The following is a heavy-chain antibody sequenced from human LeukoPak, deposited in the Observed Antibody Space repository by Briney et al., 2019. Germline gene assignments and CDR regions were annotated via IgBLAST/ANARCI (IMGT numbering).Heavy chain of an antibody. D-gene: IGHD3-22*01. CDR2: IYYSGST. Sequence: SETLSLTCTVSGGSITSGNFYWSWIRQPPGKGLEWIGYIYYSGSTYYNPSLETRVTISVDTSKNQFSLKLSSVTAADTAVYYCARSGNMFYYDSSGYIFDYWGQGTLVTVSS. V-gene: IGHV4-30-4*02. J-gene: IGHJ4*02. CDR3: ARSGNMFYYDSSGYIFDY. CDR1: GGSITSGNFY.